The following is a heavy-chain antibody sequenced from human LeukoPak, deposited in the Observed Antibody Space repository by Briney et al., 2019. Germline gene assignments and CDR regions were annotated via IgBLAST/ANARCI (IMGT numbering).Heavy chain of an antibody. CDR1: GFTVSSDY. V-gene: IGHV3-66*02. J-gene: IGHJ4*02. D-gene: IGHD5/OR15-5a*01. Sequence: GSLRLSCATSGFTVSSDYMGWVRQAPGEGLEGVSVIYSGGSTYYADSVKGRFTISRDNSKSTLYLQMNSLRAEDTAVYYCARDLYTRNPFDYWGQGTLVTVSS. CDR2: IYSGGST. CDR3: ARDLYTRNPFDY.